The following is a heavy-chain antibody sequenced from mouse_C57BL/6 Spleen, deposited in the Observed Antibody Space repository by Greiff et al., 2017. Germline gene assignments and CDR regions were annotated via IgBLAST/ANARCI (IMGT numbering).Heavy chain of an antibody. CDR2: INPSSGYT. CDR1: GYTFTSYW. V-gene: IGHV1-7*01. CDR3: ARLETAQVYFDY. D-gene: IGHD3-2*02. Sequence: QVQLKESGAELAKPGASVKLSCKASGYTFTSYWLHWVKQRPGQGLEWIGYINPSSGYTKYNQKFKDKATLTADKSSSTAYMQLSSLTYEDSAVYYCARLETAQVYFDYWGQGTTLTVSS. J-gene: IGHJ2*01.